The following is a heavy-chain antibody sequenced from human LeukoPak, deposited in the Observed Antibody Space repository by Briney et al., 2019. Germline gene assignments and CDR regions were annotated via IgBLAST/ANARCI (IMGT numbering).Heavy chain of an antibody. V-gene: IGHV3-48*01. J-gene: IGHJ1*01. CDR3: ARGLVVVVQYFQH. Sequence: QTGGSLRLSCAASGFTFSSYTMNWVRQAPGKGLEWISYIDTTSTTTNYADSVRGRFTISRDNAKNSLYLQMDSLRAEDTALYYCARGLVVVVQYFQHWGQGTLVTVSS. CDR2: IDTTSTTT. CDR1: GFTFSSYT. D-gene: IGHD2-15*01.